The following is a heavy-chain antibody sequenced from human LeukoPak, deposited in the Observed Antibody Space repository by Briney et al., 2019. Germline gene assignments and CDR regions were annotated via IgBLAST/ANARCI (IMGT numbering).Heavy chain of an antibody. CDR3: ARDRYCSGGTCYSPKYYGMDV. Sequence: GGSLRLPCAASGFTFSTYWMHWVRQAPGKGLVWVSRINRDGSSTSYADSVKGRFTISRDNAKNTLYLQMNSLRAEDTAVYYCARDRYCSGGTCYSPKYYGMDVWGQGTTVTVSS. V-gene: IGHV3-74*01. CDR2: INRDGSST. CDR1: GFTFSTYW. J-gene: IGHJ6*02. D-gene: IGHD2-15*01.